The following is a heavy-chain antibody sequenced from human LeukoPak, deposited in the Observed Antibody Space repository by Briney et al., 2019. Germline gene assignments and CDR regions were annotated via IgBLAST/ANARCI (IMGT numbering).Heavy chain of an antibody. CDR3: VTGEDGYAYED. CDR1: VYSFANYW. CDR2: IHPAKSDT. D-gene: IGHD5-24*01. Sequence: GESLKISCKASVYSFANYWTGWVREMPGKRLYWLGIIHPAKSDTRYSSSFQGHVTMSADKSITTAYLQWTSLRASDTAMYYCVTGEDGYAYEDWGQGTLVTVSS. J-gene: IGHJ4*02. V-gene: IGHV5-51*01.